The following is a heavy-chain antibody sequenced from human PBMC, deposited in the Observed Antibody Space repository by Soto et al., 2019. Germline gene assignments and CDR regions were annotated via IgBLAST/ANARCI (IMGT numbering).Heavy chain of an antibody. CDR1: GFTFSNFA. D-gene: IGHD3-10*02. J-gene: IGHJ6*02. CDR2: IRDSGGAT. Sequence: PGGSLRLSCAASGFTFSNFAMTWVRQAPGMGLEWVSVIRDSGGATFYAHSVKGRFTISRDNSKNTVFLQMNSLRAEDTAVYYCAKQLGSGNPYYYNMDVCGLGTTVTVSS. CDR3: AKQLGSGNPYYYNMDV. V-gene: IGHV3-23*01.